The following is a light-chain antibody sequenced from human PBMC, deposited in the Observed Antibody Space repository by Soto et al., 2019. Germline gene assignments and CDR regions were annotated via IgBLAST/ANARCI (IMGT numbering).Light chain of an antibody. Sequence: DIQMTQSPSTLSASVGDRVTITCRASQSIRSWLAWYQQKPGKVPQLLIYDASNLESGDPSRFSGSGSGTEFTLTISSLQPDDFATYYCQQYDSVSKTFGQGTKVEIK. CDR2: DAS. CDR3: QQYDSVSKT. CDR1: QSIRSW. V-gene: IGKV1-5*01. J-gene: IGKJ1*01.